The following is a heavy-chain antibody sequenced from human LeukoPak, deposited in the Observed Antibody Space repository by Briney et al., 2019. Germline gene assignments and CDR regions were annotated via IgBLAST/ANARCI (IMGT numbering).Heavy chain of an antibody. CDR1: GYTFTSYY. D-gene: IGHD3-22*01. J-gene: IGHJ5*02. V-gene: IGHV1-46*01. Sequence: ASVKVSCKASGYTFTSYYMHWVRQAPGQGLEWMGIINPSGGSTSYAQKFQGRVTMNRDMSRSTVYMELSSLRSEDTAVYYCAKSSSGYYYWFDPWGQGTLVTVSS. CDR2: INPSGGST. CDR3: AKSSSGYYYWFDP.